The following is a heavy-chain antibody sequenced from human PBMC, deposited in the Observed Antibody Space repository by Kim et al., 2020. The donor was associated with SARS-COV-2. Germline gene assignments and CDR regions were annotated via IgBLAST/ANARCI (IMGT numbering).Heavy chain of an antibody. J-gene: IGHJ3*02. D-gene: IGHD2-15*01. Sequence: GGSLRLSCTASGLTFTKVWMNWIRQAQGGRLEWLGRIRSNSDGGTTDYAAPVKGRITISRDDSKNTVYLQMKSLKSEDTALYYCTTVYDWWLTTPNAFDIWGQGTMVTVSS. CDR2: IRSNSDGGTT. CDR3: TTVYDWWLTTPNAFDI. V-gene: IGHV3-15*01. CDR1: GLTFTKVW.